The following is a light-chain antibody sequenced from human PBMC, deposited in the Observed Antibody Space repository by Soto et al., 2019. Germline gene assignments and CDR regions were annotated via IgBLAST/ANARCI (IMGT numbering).Light chain of an antibody. CDR1: QSISSY. Sequence: DIQMTQSPSSLSASVGDRVTITCRASQSISSYLNWYQQKPGKAPKLLISVTSTLQSGVPSRFSGSASGTAFTLIISSLQPEDFATYYCQQYDGAPLTFGPGTKVDVK. CDR3: QQYDGAPLT. CDR2: VTS. J-gene: IGKJ3*01. V-gene: IGKV1-39*01.